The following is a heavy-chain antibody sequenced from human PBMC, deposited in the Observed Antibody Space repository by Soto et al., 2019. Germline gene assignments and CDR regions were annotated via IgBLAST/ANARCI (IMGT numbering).Heavy chain of an antibody. V-gene: IGHV3-33*01. J-gene: IGHJ5*02. CDR1: GITFSSYG. CDR2: IWYDGSNK. Sequence: QVQLVESGGGVVQPGRSLRLSCVASGITFSSYGMHWVRQAPGKGLEWVAVIWYDGSNKYYADSVKGRFTISRDNSKNTLYLQMNNLRAEDTAVYYCVRDLGSGEEFDPWGQGTLVTVSS. CDR3: VRDLGSGEEFDP. D-gene: IGHD3-10*01.